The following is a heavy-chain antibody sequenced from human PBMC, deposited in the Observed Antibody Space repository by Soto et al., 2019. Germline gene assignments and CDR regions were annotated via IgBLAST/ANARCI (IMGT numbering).Heavy chain of an antibody. CDR3: AREIIAVTGRIRWFDP. Sequence: EVQLVESGGGLVQPGGSLRLSCAASGFTLSSHWMHWVRQAPGKEPVWVSRINADGSSKSYVDSVEGRFIISRDNAKNTLYLQMNSLRAEDTAVYYCAREIIAVTGRIRWFDPWGQGTLVTVSS. J-gene: IGHJ5*02. CDR2: INADGSSK. D-gene: IGHD6-13*01. CDR1: GFTLSSHW. V-gene: IGHV3-74*01.